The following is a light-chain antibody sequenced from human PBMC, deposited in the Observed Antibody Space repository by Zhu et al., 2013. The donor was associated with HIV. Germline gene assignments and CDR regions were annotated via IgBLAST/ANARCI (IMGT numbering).Light chain of an antibody. CDR2: SSS. V-gene: IGKV3-20*01. J-gene: IGKJ4*01. CDR1: QSVASYC. Sequence: EIVLTQSPGTLSLSSGERATLSCRASQSVASYCFAWYQQKPGQAPSLLIYSSSIRATGIPDRFSGSGVWDETSLSPSADWSLKILSVYYCQQYGRSPLTFGRRDRRWRSN. CDR3: QQYGRSPLT.